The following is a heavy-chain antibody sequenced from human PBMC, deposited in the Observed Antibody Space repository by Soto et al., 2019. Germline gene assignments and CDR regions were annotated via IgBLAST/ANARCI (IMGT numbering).Heavy chain of an antibody. V-gene: IGHV4-34*01. Sequence: SETLSLTCAVYGGSFSGFYWSWIRQPPGKGLEWIGATNHSGSTNYNPSLKSRVTISVDTSKNQFSMKLSSVTAADTAVYYCARFRPWGDFYYSWYYYYGMDVWGQGTPVTVSS. CDR1: GGSFSGFY. D-gene: IGHD2-21*01. CDR2: TNHSGST. CDR3: ARFRPWGDFYYSWYYYYGMDV. J-gene: IGHJ6*02.